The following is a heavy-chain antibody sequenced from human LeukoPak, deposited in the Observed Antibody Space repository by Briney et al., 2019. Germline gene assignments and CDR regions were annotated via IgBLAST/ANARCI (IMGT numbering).Heavy chain of an antibody. CDR1: GFTFSTNW. J-gene: IGHJ4*02. CDR2: IKQDGTDK. V-gene: IGHV3-7*01. Sequence: GGSLRLSCAGSGFTFSTNWMSWVRQAPGKGLDWVANIKQDGTDKYYVDSVKGRFTISRDNAKNLLYLQMNSLRAEDTAVYYCAREKLDTRGYVDYWGQGTLVTVSS. CDR3: AREKLDTRGYVDY. D-gene: IGHD3-22*01.